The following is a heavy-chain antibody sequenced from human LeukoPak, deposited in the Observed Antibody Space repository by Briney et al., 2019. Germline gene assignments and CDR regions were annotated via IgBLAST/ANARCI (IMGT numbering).Heavy chain of an antibody. Sequence: ASVKVSCKASGYTFTGYYMHWVRPAPGQGLEWMGWINPNSGGTNYAQKFQGRVTMTRDTSVSTAYMELSRLRSDDTAVYYCASVRIAAAGYDYWGQGTLVTVSS. J-gene: IGHJ4*02. D-gene: IGHD6-13*01. CDR2: INPNSGGT. V-gene: IGHV1-2*02. CDR1: GYTFTGYY. CDR3: ASVRIAAAGYDY.